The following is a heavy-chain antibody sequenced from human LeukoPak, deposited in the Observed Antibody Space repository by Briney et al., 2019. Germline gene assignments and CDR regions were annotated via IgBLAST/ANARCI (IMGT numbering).Heavy chain of an antibody. J-gene: IGHJ4*02. Sequence: GGSLRLSCAASGFTFSNAWMSWVRQAPGKGLEWVGRIKSKTDGGTTDYAAPVKGGFTISRDDSKNTLYLQMNSLKTEDTAVYYCTTVSYYDFWSGTLNYFDYWGQGTLVTVSS. CDR1: GFTFSNAW. V-gene: IGHV3-15*01. CDR3: TTVSYYDFWSGTLNYFDY. D-gene: IGHD3-3*01. CDR2: IKSKTDGGTT.